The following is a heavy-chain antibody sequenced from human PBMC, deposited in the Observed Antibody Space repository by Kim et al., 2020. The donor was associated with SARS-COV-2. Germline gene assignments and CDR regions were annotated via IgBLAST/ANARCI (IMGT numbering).Heavy chain of an antibody. CDR3: ARDTTVDDAFDI. D-gene: IGHD4-4*01. Sequence: TYAQGFTGRFVFSLYTAVSTAYLQISSLKAEDTAVYYCARDTTVDDAFDIWGQGTMVTVSS. V-gene: IGHV7-4-1*02. J-gene: IGHJ3*02.